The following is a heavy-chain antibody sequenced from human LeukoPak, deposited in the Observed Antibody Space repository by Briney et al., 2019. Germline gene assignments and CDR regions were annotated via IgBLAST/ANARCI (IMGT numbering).Heavy chain of an antibody. V-gene: IGHV5-51*01. CDR1: GYSFTNYW. Sequence: GESLKISCKASGYSFTNYWIGWVRQMPGKGLEWMGIIYPGDSDTRYSPSFQGQVTISADKSITAAYLQWSSLKASDTAMYYCARSFDCTTTSCYPFDYWGQGTLVTVSS. J-gene: IGHJ4*02. CDR3: ARSFDCTTTSCYPFDY. CDR2: IYPGDSDT. D-gene: IGHD2-2*01.